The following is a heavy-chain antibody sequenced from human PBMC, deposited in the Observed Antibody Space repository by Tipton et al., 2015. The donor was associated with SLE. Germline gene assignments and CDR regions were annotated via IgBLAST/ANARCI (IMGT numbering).Heavy chain of an antibody. CDR1: GFTFSSYG. CDR2: ISYDGSNK. D-gene: IGHD6-19*01. V-gene: IGHV3-30*18. CDR3: AKEVRAGTGYFDY. Sequence: RSLRLSCAASGFTFSSYGMHWVRQAPGKGLEWVAVISYDGSNKYYADSVKGRFTISRDNSKNTLYLQMNSLRAEDTAVYYCAKEVRAGTGYFDYWGQGTLVTVSS. J-gene: IGHJ4*02.